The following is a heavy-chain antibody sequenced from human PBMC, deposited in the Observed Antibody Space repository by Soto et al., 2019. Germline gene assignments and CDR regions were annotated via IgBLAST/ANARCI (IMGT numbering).Heavy chain of an antibody. CDR3: ARDPPITGSLRGTPLMAV. J-gene: IGHJ6*02. V-gene: IGHV1-18*04. CDR1: GYSFSSYG. CDR2: ISAYNGNT. D-gene: IGHD1-20*01. Sequence: QLQLVQSGTEVKKPGASVKVSCKASGYSFSSYGISWVRQAPGQGLEWRGWISAYNGNTNYVEKSQGIVAMTTDTSTSTAYLEVRSLTSDDAAVYFCARDPPITGSLRGTPLMAVWGQGTTVTVSS.